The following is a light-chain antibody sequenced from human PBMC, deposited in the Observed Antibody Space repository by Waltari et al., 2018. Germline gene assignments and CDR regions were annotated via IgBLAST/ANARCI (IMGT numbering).Light chain of an antibody. Sequence: QSALTQPASVSGSPGQSITISCTGTNSDVGGYDYVSWYQQHPGKAPTLIIYDVRNLPSGVSNRFSGSKSGNTASLTISGLQAEDEADYYCNSYTSSSTRVFGGGTKLTVL. J-gene: IGLJ2*01. CDR1: NSDVGGYDY. V-gene: IGLV2-14*03. CDR3: NSYTSSSTRV. CDR2: DVR.